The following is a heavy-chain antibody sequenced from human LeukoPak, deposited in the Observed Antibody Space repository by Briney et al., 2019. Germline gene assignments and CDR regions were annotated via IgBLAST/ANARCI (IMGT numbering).Heavy chain of an antibody. J-gene: IGHJ4*02. Sequence: SVKVSCKVSGYTLTELSMHWVRQAPGKGLEWMGGIIPIFGTANYAQKFQGRVTITADESTSTAYMELSSLRSEDTAVYYCARTTGTSTTQPRFDYWGQGTLVTVSS. CDR2: IIPIFGTA. V-gene: IGHV1-69*13. CDR1: GYTLTELS. D-gene: IGHD1-1*01. CDR3: ARTTGTSTTQPRFDY.